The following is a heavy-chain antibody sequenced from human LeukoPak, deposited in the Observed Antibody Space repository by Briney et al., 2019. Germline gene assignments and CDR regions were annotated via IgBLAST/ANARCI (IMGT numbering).Heavy chain of an antibody. CDR3: ARALLPPSDIVVVPAAMLLYYYYGMDV. CDR2: ISGSGGST. V-gene: IGHV3-23*01. CDR1: GFTFSSYA. J-gene: IGHJ6*02. Sequence: GGSLRLSCAASGFTFSSYAMSWVRQAPGKGLEWVSAISGSGGSTYYADSVKGRFTISRDNSKNTLYLQMNSLRAEDTAVYYCARALLPPSDIVVVPAAMLLYYYYGMDVWGQGTTVTVSS. D-gene: IGHD2-2*01.